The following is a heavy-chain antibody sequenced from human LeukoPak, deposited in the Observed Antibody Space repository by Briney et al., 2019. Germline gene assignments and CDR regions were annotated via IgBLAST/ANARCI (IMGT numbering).Heavy chain of an antibody. CDR2: IYADGST. V-gene: IGHV3-53*01. D-gene: IGHD5-18*01. CDR3: ARAMRGYSYILDH. Sequence: AGGSLRLSCAASGFTVSSNYMSWVRQAPGRGLDWVSIIYADGSTYYADSVKGRFTISRDNSKNTLYLQMHSLRAEDTAVYYCARAMRGYSYILDHWGQGTLVTVSS. J-gene: IGHJ4*02. CDR1: GFTVSSNY.